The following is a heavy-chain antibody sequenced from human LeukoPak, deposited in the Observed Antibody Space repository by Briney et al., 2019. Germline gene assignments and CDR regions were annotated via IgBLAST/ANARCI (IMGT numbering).Heavy chain of an antibody. Sequence: GPAKVSCKASGDTSSSFGISGVRHAPGQGLEWRGWISAYNGNTKSAQKFQGRVTMTTDTSTNTAYMELRSLRSDDTAVFYCVRDLGVDTSMIFFDYWGQGTLVTVSS. CDR1: GDTSSSFG. D-gene: IGHD5-18*01. CDR3: VRDLGVDTSMIFFDY. J-gene: IGHJ4*02. V-gene: IGHV1-18*01. CDR2: ISAYNGNT.